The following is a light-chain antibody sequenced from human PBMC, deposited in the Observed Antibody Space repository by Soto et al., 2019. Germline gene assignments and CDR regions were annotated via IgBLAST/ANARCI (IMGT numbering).Light chain of an antibody. J-gene: IGLJ1*01. Sequence: SYELTQPPSVSVSPGQTATISCSGDKLGDKYACWYQQKPGQSPVLVIYEDAKRPSGIPERFSGSNSANTATLTISGTQTMDEADYYCQTWDSSSGWVFGTGTKVTVL. CDR3: QTWDSSSGWV. V-gene: IGLV3-1*01. CDR2: EDA. CDR1: KLGDKY.